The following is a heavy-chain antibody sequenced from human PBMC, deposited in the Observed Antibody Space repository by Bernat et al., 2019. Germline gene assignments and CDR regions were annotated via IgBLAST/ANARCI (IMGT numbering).Heavy chain of an antibody. V-gene: IGHV3-15*07. CDR3: VWVTL. J-gene: IGHJ4*02. CDR1: GFTFSTAW. D-gene: IGHD2-21*02. CDR2: IRSKTDGGTS. Sequence: EVQVVESGGDLVKPGGSLRLSCAVSGFTFSTAWMNWVRQAPGRGLEWVGRIRSKTDGGTSDYAPPVKGRFIISRDDSIDTVYLQMNSLKTEDTGVYYCVWVTLWGQGTLVTVSS.